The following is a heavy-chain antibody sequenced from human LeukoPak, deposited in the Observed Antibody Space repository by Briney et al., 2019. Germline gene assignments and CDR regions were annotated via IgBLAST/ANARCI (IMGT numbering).Heavy chain of an antibody. J-gene: IGHJ4*02. V-gene: IGHV3-9*01. CDR1: GFTFDDYA. CDR3: AKAPVTTCRGAYCYPFDY. CDR2: ISWNSGSI. D-gene: IGHD2-21*01. Sequence: GGSLRLSCAASGFTFDDYAMHWVRQAPGKGLEWVSGISWNSGSIGYADSVKGRFTISRDSSKNTLFLQMNRLRPEDAAVYYCAKAPVTTCRGAYCYPFDYWGQGTLVTVSS.